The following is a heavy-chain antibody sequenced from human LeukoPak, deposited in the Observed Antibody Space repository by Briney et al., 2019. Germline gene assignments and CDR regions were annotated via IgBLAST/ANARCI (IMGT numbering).Heavy chain of an antibody. Sequence: PSETLSLTCTVSGGSISSGGYYWSWIRQHPGKGLEWIXYXXYSXSTYYNPSLKSRVTISVDTSKNQFSLKLSSVTAADTAVYYCARAPVFGYSYGYTGRYYFDYWGQGTLVTVSS. CDR1: GGSISSGGYY. V-gene: IGHV4-31*03. CDR2: XXYSXST. D-gene: IGHD5-18*01. CDR3: ARAPVFGYSYGYTGRYYFDY. J-gene: IGHJ4*02.